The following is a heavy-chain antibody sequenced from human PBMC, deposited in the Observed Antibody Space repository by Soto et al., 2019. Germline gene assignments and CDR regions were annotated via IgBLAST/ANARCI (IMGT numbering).Heavy chain of an antibody. V-gene: IGHV3-30*18. CDR2: ISYDGSNK. CDR1: GFTFGTYA. Sequence: QVQLVESGGGVVQPGRSLRLSCAASGFTFGTYAMHWVRQAPGQGLEWVAVISYDGSNKYYADSVRGRFTISRDKSKTTVYLQMNSLRAEDTAVYYCAKGMNYDYNYSLDVWGQGTTVTVSS. J-gene: IGHJ6*02. CDR3: AKGMNYDYNYSLDV.